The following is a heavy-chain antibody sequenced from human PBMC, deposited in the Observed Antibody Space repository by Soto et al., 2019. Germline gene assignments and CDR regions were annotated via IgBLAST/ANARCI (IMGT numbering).Heavy chain of an antibody. Sequence: QVQLVESGGGVVQPGRSLRLSCAASGFTFSSYGMHWVRQAPGKGLEWVAVISYDGSNKYYADSVKGRFTISRDNSKNTLYLQMNSLRAEDTAVYYCAKDGAFGNPLAGYSSGWNTEFDYWGQGTLVTVSS. D-gene: IGHD6-19*01. CDR3: AKDGAFGNPLAGYSSGWNTEFDY. CDR1: GFTFSSYG. V-gene: IGHV3-30*18. J-gene: IGHJ4*02. CDR2: ISYDGSNK.